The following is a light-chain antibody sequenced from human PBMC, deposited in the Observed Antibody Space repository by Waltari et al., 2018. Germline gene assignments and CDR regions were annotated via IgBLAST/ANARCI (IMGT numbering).Light chain of an antibody. V-gene: IGKV3-15*01. Sequence: ETVMTQSPATLSVSPGESATLSCRATASVGTNLAWYLQKPGQPPRLLIYHASARATGVPNRFSGSGSGTEFTLTISSLQSEDFALYFCQQYNNWPPLTFGGGTKVEMK. J-gene: IGKJ4*01. CDR2: HAS. CDR3: QQYNNWPPLT. CDR1: ASVGTN.